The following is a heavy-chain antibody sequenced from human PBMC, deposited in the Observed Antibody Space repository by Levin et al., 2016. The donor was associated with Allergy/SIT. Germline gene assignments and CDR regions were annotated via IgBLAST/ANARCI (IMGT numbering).Heavy chain of an antibody. CDR2: IYSGST. V-gene: IGHV4-59*01. CDR3: ARSGCSNRRSSRPLGITP. D-gene: IGHD2-2*01. Sequence: WIRQPPGKGLEWIGYIYSGSTNYNPSLKSRVTISVDTSNDQFSLKLSTVTAADTAVYYCARSGCSNRRSSRPLGITPWGRGTLVTVSS. J-gene: IGHJ4*02.